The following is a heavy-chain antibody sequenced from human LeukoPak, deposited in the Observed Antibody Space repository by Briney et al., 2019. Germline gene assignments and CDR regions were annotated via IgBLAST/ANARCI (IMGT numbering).Heavy chain of an antibody. CDR3: ARVLLGDCSSTSCYGGRRSY. CDR2: IYTSGST. D-gene: IGHD2-2*01. Sequence: SETLSLTCTVSGGSISSGSYYWSWIRQPAGKGLEWIGRIYTSGSTNYNPSLKSRVTISVDTSKNQFPLKLSSVTAADTAVYYCARVLLGDCSSTSCYGGRRSYWGQGTLVTVSS. J-gene: IGHJ4*02. V-gene: IGHV4-61*02. CDR1: GGSISSGSYY.